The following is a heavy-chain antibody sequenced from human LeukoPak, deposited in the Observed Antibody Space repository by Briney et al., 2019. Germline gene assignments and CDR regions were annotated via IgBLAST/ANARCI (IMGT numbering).Heavy chain of an antibody. V-gene: IGHV3-53*01. CDR3: ARGDSSGYSYPTRAEYFHH. D-gene: IGHD3-22*01. Sequence: GGSLRLSCAASGFTVSNNYMTWVRQAPGKGLEWVSVIYSGGNTYYADSVKGRFTISRDSSKSTLYLQMNSLRAEDTAVYYCARGDSSGYSYPTRAEYFHHWGQGTLVTVSS. CDR1: GFTVSNNY. CDR2: IYSGGNT. J-gene: IGHJ1*01.